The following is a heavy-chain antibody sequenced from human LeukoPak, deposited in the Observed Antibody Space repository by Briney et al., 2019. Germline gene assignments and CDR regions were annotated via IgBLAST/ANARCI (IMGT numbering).Heavy chain of an antibody. V-gene: IGHV3-48*04. D-gene: IGHD3-3*01. CDR2: ISSSSSTI. CDR3: AREKITIFGASQNQAFDI. Sequence: PGGSLRLSCAASGFTFSSYSMNWVRQAPGKGLEWVSYISSSSSTIYYADSVKGRFTISRDNAKNSLYLQMNSLRAEDTAVYYCAREKITIFGASQNQAFDIWGQGTMVTVSS. J-gene: IGHJ3*02. CDR1: GFTFSSYS.